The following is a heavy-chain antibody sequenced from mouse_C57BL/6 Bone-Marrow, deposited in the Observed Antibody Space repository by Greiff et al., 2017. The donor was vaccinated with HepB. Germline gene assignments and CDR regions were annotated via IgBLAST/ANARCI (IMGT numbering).Heavy chain of an antibody. D-gene: IGHD1-1*01. Sequence: LQESGAELARPGASVKLSCKASGYTFTSYGISWVKQRTGQGLEWIGEIYPRSGNTYYNEKFKGKATLTADKSSSTVYMKLRSLTSEDSAVYCCARGVTTVVARYAMDDWGQGTTVTVAS. J-gene: IGHJ4*01. CDR1: GYTFTSYG. CDR2: IYPRSGNT. V-gene: IGHV1-81*01. CDR3: ARGVTTVVARYAMDD.